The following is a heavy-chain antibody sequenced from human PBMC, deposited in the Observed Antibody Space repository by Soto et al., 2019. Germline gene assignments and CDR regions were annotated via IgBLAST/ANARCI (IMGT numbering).Heavy chain of an antibody. CDR2: IYYSGST. CDR1: GGSISSYY. J-gene: IGHJ5*02. CDR3: VSSTAAGNNWFDP. V-gene: IGHV4-59*12. D-gene: IGHD6-13*01. Sequence: SETLSLTCTVSGGSISSYYWSWIRQPPGKGLEWIGYIYYSGSTNYNPSLKSRVTISVDTSKNQFSLKLSSVTAADTAVYYCVSSTAAGNNWFDPWGQGTLVTVSS.